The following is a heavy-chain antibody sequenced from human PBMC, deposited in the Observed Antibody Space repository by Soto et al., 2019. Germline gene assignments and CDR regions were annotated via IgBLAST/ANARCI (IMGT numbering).Heavy chain of an antibody. Sequence: EVQLVESGGGLVKPGGSMSLSCAASGFTFCRYGLSWVRQVPGKGLELVAYISGLSSFIYYADSVEGLFTVSRDNAKKSLFVQMNSLTAADTAVYYCARDPQQRLADSYCYGMDVWGQGTTVIVSS. V-gene: IGHV3-21*02. J-gene: IGHJ6*02. CDR3: ARDPQQRLADSYCYGMDV. CDR1: GFTFCRYG. CDR2: ISGLSSFI. D-gene: IGHD6-25*01.